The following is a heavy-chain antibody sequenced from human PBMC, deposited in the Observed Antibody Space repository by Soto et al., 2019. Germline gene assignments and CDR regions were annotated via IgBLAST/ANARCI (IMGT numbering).Heavy chain of an antibody. J-gene: IGHJ6*02. CDR3: ARGSALYYGMDV. CDR2: INHSGST. CDR1: GGSFSGYY. V-gene: IGHV4-34*01. Sequence: SETLSLTXAVYGGSFSGYYWSWIRQPPGKGLEWIGEINHSGSTNYNPSLKSRVTISVDTSKNQFSLKLSSVTAADTAVYYCARGSALYYGMDVWGQGTTVTVSS.